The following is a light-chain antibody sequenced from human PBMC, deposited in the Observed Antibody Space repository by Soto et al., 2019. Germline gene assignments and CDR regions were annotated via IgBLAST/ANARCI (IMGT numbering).Light chain of an antibody. CDR1: SSNIGKAY. CDR3: ATWDNSLSSGV. V-gene: IGLV1-51*01. CDR2: DNN. Sequence: QSVLTQPPSVSAAPGQKVTISCSGRSSNIGKAYVSWYQQRPGTAPKLLIYDNNNRPSGIPDRFSGSKSGTSATLDITGLQTGDEADYYCATWDNSLSSGVFGGGTKLTVL. J-gene: IGLJ3*02.